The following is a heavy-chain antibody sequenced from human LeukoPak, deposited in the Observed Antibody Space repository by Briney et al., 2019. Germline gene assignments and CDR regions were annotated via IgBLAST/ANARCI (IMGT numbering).Heavy chain of an antibody. D-gene: IGHD4-17*01. J-gene: IGHJ4*02. CDR1: GFTFGDYW. Sequence: GGSLTLSCATSGFTFGDYWMSWARQAPGKGLEWVGNINLDGSRKYYDVSVKGRFTISRDNAKNSLYLQMNSLRAEDTAVYYCARRLRRNYFDYWGQGTLVTVSS. V-gene: IGHV3-7*01. CDR3: ARRLRRNYFDY. CDR2: INLDGSRK.